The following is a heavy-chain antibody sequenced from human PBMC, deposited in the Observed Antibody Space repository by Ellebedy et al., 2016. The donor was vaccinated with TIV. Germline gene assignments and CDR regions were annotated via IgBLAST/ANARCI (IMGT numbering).Heavy chain of an antibody. CDR3: ARDHFDRTWHGMDV. V-gene: IGHV4-38-2*01. CDR1: GSSISSAYY. J-gene: IGHJ6*02. D-gene: IGHD3-9*01. Sequence: MPGGSLRLSCSASGSSISSAYYWGSIRPPPGTWLEWIGSMYHSGSPYFSPPLKCRVTISVDTSKNQFSLNLSSVTAADTAVYYFARDHFDRTWHGMDVWGQGTTVTVSS. CDR2: MYHSGSP.